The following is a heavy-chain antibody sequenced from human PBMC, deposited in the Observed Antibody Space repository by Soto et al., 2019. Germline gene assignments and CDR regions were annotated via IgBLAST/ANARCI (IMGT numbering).Heavy chain of an antibody. CDR1: GYIFTSYW. CDR2: IYPGDSDT. Sequence: VESLKISCKGSGYIFTSYWICCFRQMPGKGLEWMGIIYPGDSDTRYSPSFQGQVTISADKSISTAYLQWSSLKASDTAMYYCVCGPNFDYWGQGTLVTVSS. J-gene: IGHJ4*02. CDR3: VCGPNFDY. V-gene: IGHV5-51*01.